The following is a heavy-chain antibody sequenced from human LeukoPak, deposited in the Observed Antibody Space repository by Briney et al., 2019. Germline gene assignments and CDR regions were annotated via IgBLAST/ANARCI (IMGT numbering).Heavy chain of an antibody. Sequence: GGSLILSCAASGFTFSSHWMSWVRQAPGKGLEWVASINPDGSEKYYVDSVKGRFTISRDNAQNALYLQLNSLRAEDTAMYYCARGHYGLDYWGQGTLVTVSS. J-gene: IGHJ4*02. D-gene: IGHD3-16*01. CDR2: INPDGSEK. CDR1: GFTFSSHW. V-gene: IGHV3-7*01. CDR3: ARGHYGLDY.